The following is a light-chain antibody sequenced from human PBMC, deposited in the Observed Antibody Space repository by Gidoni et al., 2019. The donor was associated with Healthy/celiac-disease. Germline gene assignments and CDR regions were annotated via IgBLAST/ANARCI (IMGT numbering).Light chain of an antibody. V-gene: IGKV3-15*01. J-gene: IGKJ5*01. CDR3: QQYNNWPPLIT. CDR2: GAS. Sequence: EIVVTQPLATLSVAPGERATLSCRASQSVSSNLAWYQQKPGQAPRLLIYGASTRATGIPARFSGSGSGTEFTLTISSLQSEDFAVYYCQQYNNWPPLITFGQGTRLEIK. CDR1: QSVSSN.